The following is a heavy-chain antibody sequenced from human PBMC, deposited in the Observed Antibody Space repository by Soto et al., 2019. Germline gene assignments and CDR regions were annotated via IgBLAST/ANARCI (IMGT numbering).Heavy chain of an antibody. J-gene: IGHJ6*03. Sequence: SVKVSCKASGFTFTSSAMQWVRQARGQRLEWIGWIVVGSGNTNYAQKFQERVTITRDMSTSTAYMELSSLRSEDTAVYYCAADSNYGDYLYYYYMDVWGKGTTVTVSS. CDR1: GFTFTSSA. CDR2: IVVGSGNT. D-gene: IGHD4-17*01. V-gene: IGHV1-58*02. CDR3: AADSNYGDYLYYYYMDV.